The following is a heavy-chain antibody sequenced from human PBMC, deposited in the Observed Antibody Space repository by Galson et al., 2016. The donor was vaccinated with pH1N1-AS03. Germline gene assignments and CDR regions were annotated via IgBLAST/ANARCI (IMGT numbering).Heavy chain of an antibody. CDR2: VYPDDSDV. CDR1: GYRFRTYW. Sequence: QSGAEVTEAGEPLKISCRGSGYRFRTYWIGWVRQVPGRGLECMGIVYPDDSDVIYMSSFEGQVTISADKSSGAAYLEWRSINVSDNGMYYCARLSGKGGRIYCWGQGTLVTVSS. V-gene: IGHV5-51*01. CDR3: ARLSGKGGRIYC. J-gene: IGHJ4*02. D-gene: IGHD1-14*01.